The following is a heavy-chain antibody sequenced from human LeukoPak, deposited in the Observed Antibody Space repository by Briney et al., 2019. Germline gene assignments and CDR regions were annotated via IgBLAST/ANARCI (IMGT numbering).Heavy chain of an antibody. CDR1: GFTFSDYY. J-gene: IGHJ4*02. D-gene: IGHD5-12*01. V-gene: IGHV3-11*06. CDR2: ISSSSSYT. CDR3: ARDTEYSGYDWTY. Sequence: GGSLRLSCAASGFTFSDYYMSWIRQAPGKGPDWVSYISSSSSYTNYADSVKGRFTISRDNAKNSLYLQMNSLRAEDTAVYYCARDTEYSGYDWTYWGQGTLVTVSS.